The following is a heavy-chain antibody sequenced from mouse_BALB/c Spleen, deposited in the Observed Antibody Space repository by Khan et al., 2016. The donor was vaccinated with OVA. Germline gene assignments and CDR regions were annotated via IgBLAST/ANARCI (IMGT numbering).Heavy chain of an antibody. CDR1: GFAFSSYD. J-gene: IGHJ4*01. D-gene: IGHD2-1*01. CDR3: ARGWGGNFYYAMDY. Sequence: QLVQSGGGLVKPGGSLKLSCAASGFAFSSYDMSWVRQTPEKRLEWVAYISSGGGSTYYPDTVKGRFTISRDNAKNTLYLQMSSLKSEDTAMYYCARGWGGNFYYAMDYWGQGTSVTISS. CDR2: ISSGGGST. V-gene: IGHV5-12-1*01.